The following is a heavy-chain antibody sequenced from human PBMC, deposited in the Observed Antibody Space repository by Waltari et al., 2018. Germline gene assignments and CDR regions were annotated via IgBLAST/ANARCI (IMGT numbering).Heavy chain of an antibody. CDR3: ARDRHFSDGGAYYESGL. CDR1: GYTFGSYA. V-gene: IGHV1-69*01. D-gene: IGHD2-21*01. Sequence: QVQLVQSGSELKKPGASVKVSCKASGYTFGSYAVSWVRPAPGQGLEWVGGIKPVLGTTSYAQKFQDRVTLIADDSSSTVYMELSSLKSDDTAVYYCARDRHFSDGGAYYESGLWGRGTLVTVSS. CDR2: IKPVLGTT. J-gene: IGHJ2*01.